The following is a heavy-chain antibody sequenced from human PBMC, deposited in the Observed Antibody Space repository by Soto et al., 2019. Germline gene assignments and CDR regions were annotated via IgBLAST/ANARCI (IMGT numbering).Heavy chain of an antibody. V-gene: IGHV5-10-1*01. J-gene: IGHJ5*02. CDR1: GYSFTSYW. D-gene: IGHD3-22*01. CDR3: AREGYYYDSSGYYRETWFDP. Sequence: GESLKISCKGSGYSFTSYWIGWVRQMPGKGLEWMGRIDPSDSYTNYSPSFQGHVPISADKSISTAYLQWSSLKASDPAMYYFAREGYYYDSSGYYRETWFDPWGQGTLVTVSS. CDR2: IDPSDSYT.